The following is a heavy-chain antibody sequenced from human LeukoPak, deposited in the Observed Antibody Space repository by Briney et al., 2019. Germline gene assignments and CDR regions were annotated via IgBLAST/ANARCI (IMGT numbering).Heavy chain of an antibody. V-gene: IGHV3-64*01. CDR1: GFTFSSYG. Sequence: PGGSLRLSCAASGFTFSSYGMVWVRQAPGKGLEYVSGITSNGGTTYYGNSVKGRFTISRDNSKDTLYPQMGSLRSEDMAVYYCARGIRWASDYWGQGTLVTVAS. J-gene: IGHJ4*02. D-gene: IGHD4-23*01. CDR2: ITSNGGTT. CDR3: ARGIRWASDY.